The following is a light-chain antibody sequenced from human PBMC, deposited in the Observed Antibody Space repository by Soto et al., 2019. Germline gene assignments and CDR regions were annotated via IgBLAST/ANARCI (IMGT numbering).Light chain of an antibody. J-gene: IGKJ4*01. CDR1: QSVSSNY. CDR2: GAS. Sequence: EIVLTQSPGTLSLSPGERATLSCRASQSVSSNYLAWYQQKPGQAPRLLIYGASSRATGIPERFSGSVSGTDLTLTISRLEPEDFAVYYCQQYGSSPPRLTFGVGTKVEIK. CDR3: QQYGSSPPRLT. V-gene: IGKV3-20*01.